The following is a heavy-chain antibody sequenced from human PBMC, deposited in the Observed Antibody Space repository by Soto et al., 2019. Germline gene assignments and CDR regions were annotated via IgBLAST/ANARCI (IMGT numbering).Heavy chain of an antibody. V-gene: IGHV4-34*01. CDR2: ISHSGST. J-gene: IGHJ6*02. CDR3: ASAQLWLLRYYYGMDV. CDR1: GGAFSGYY. D-gene: IGHD5-18*01. Sequence: SETLSLTCAVYGGAFSGYYLIGIRQPPGKGLEWIVEISHSGSTHYNPSLKSRVTISVDTSKNQFSLKLSSVTAADTAVYYCASAQLWLLRYYYGMDVWGQGTTVTVSS.